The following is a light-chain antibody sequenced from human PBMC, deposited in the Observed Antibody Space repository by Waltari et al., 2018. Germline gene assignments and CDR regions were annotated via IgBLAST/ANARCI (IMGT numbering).Light chain of an antibody. J-gene: IGLJ2*01. V-gene: IGLV2-8*01. Sequence: QSALTQPPSASGSPGQSVTISCTGTSSYVGGYNYVSWYHQPPGKAPKLMIYEVSKRPSGVPDRFSGSKSGNTASLTVSGLQAEDEADYYCSSYAGSNNYVVFGGGTKLTVL. CDR2: EVS. CDR3: SSYAGSNNYVV. CDR1: SSYVGGYNY.